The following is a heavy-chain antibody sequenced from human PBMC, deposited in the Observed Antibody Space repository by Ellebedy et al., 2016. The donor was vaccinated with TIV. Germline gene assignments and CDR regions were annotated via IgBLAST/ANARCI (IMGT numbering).Heavy chain of an antibody. J-gene: IGHJ6*02. CDR1: GFTFSNYA. CDR3: ARAMNYYDSSGYPEGNGMDV. V-gene: IGHV3-64*01. CDR2: ISSNGGST. Sequence: PGGSLRLSCAASGFTFSNYAMHWVRQAPGKGLEYVSAISSNGGSTYYANSVKGRFTISRDNYKNTLYLQMGRLRAEDMAVYYCARAMNYYDSSGYPEGNGMDVWGQGTTVTVSS. D-gene: IGHD3-22*01.